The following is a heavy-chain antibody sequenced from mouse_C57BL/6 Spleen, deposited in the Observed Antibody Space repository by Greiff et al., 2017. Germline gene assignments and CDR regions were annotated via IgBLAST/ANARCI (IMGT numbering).Heavy chain of an antibody. V-gene: IGHV1-61*01. CDR1: GYTFTSYW. J-gene: IGHJ1*03. CDR2: IYPSDSET. CDR3: ATHYYYGSSYPRWYFDV. D-gene: IGHD1-1*01. Sequence: QVQLQQPGAELVRPGSSVKLSCKASGYTFTSYWMDWVKQRPGQGLEWIGNIYPSDSETHYNQKFKDKATLTVDKSSSTAYIQLSSLTSEDSAVYYCATHYYYGSSYPRWYFDVWGTGTTVTVSS.